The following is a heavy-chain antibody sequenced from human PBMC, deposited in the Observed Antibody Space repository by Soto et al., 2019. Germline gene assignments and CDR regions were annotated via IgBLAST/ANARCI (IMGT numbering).Heavy chain of an antibody. CDR1: GIDFSNYA. D-gene: IGHD6-19*01. CDR3: AKDANWLDVFLDL. J-gene: IGHJ4*02. V-gene: IGHV3-23*01. CDR2: SSTSGRST. Sequence: RRLSCVVSGIDFSNYAMTWVRQAPGKGLEWVAISSTSGRSTYHADSVRGRFTISRDNSKNTLYLHMTNLRAEDTAVYYCAKDANWLDVFLDLSGQGTPVTVSS.